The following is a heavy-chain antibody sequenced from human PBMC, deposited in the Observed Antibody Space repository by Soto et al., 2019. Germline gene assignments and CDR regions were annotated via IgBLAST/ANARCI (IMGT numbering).Heavy chain of an antibody. CDR3: ARTSYYDLWGWEDI. Sequence: QVTLKESGPVLVNPTETLTLTCTVSGFSLSNARMGVSWIRQPPGKALEWLAHIFSNDDTSSSTSLNSRLTISKDNYTSQVVLTITNMDPVDTFKYFFARTSYYDLWGWEDIWGQGTMVTVSS. CDR2: IFSNDDT. V-gene: IGHV2-26*01. CDR1: GFSLSNARMG. J-gene: IGHJ3*02. D-gene: IGHD3-3*01.